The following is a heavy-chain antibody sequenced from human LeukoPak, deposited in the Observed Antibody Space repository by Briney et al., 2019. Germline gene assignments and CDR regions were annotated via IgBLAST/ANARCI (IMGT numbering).Heavy chain of an antibody. CDR3: ASYDSSGYYYANYDAFDI. D-gene: IGHD3-22*01. CDR1: GFTFSSYE. J-gene: IGHJ3*02. Sequence: GGSLRLSCAGSGFTFSSYEMNWVRQAPGKGLEWVSYISSSGSTRYYADSVKGRFTVSRDNAKNSLYLQMNSLRAEDTAVYYCASYDSSGYYYANYDAFDIWGQGTMVTVSS. V-gene: IGHV3-48*03. CDR2: ISSSGSTR.